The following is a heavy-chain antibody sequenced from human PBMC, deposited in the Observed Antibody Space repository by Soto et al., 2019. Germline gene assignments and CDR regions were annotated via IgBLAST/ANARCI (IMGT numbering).Heavy chain of an antibody. V-gene: IGHV4-4*02. Sequence: SETLSITCAVSGGSISSSNWWSWVRQPPGKVLEWIGEIYHSGSTNYNPSLKSRVTISVDKSKNQFSLKLSSVTAADTAVYYCALGTTRYYYYGMDVWGQGTTVTVSS. J-gene: IGHJ6*02. CDR2: IYHSGST. CDR3: ALGTTRYYYYGMDV. CDR1: GGSISSSNW. D-gene: IGHD1-7*01.